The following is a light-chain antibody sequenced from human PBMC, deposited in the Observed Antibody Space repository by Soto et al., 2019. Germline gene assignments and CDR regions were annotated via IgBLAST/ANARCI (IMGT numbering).Light chain of an antibody. CDR1: QNILYSTNNKNY. Sequence: DIVMTQSPDSLAVSLGERATINCKSSQNILYSTNNKNYLAWYQQKPGQPPKLLIYWASTRESGVPDRFSGSESGTDFTLTIYSLQAEDVAVYYCQQYYSLPLTFGGGTKVEIK. CDR3: QQYYSLPLT. J-gene: IGKJ4*01. V-gene: IGKV4-1*01. CDR2: WAS.